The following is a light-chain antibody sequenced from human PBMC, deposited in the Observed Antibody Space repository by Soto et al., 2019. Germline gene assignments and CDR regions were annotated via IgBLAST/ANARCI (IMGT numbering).Light chain of an antibody. CDR2: GAS. CDR3: QHYNSYSEA. V-gene: IGKV3-15*01. Sequence: EKVMTQSPATLSVSPGERATLSCRASQSVDSHLAWYQQKPGQAPRLLIYGASNRATGVPARFSGSGSGTEFTLTISSLQPDDFATYYCQHYNSYSEAFGQGTKVELK. CDR1: QSVDSH. J-gene: IGKJ1*01.